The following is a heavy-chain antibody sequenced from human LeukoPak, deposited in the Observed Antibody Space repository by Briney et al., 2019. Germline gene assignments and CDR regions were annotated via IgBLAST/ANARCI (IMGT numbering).Heavy chain of an antibody. V-gene: IGHV4-59*12. CDR3: ARESSGTWYPSVFDP. Sequence: PSETLSLTCTVSGGSISSYYWSWIRQPPGKRLEWIGYIHYSGSTNYNPSLKSRLTISVDTSNNQFSVNLTSVTAADTAVYFCARESSGTWYPSVFDPWGQGTLVTVSS. CDR2: IHYSGST. CDR1: GGSISSYY. J-gene: IGHJ5*02. D-gene: IGHD3-10*01.